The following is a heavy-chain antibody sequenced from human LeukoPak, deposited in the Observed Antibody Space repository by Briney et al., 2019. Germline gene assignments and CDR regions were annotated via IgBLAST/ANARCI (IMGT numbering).Heavy chain of an antibody. D-gene: IGHD3-16*01. V-gene: IGHV3-74*01. CDR2: IESDGSRT. J-gene: IGHJ4*02. CDR3: ARDAYGLGY. CDR1: GFTFSIFE. Sequence: GGSLRLSCTVSGFTFSIFEMNWVRQAPGEGLVWVSLIESDGSRTNHADSVKGRFTISRDNAKNTLYLQMNSLRAEDTAVYYCARDAYGLGYWGQGTLVTVSS.